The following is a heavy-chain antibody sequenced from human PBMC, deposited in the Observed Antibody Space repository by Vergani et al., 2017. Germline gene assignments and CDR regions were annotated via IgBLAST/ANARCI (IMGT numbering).Heavy chain of an antibody. Sequence: QVQLVQSGSELKKPGASVKVSCKASGYIFTIHAMNWVRQAPGQGLEWMGWINTNTGNPTYAQGFTGRFVFSLDTSVSTAYLQISSLKAEDTAVYYCARSPLKPQITMVPKSWYFDLWGRGTLVTVSS. CDR1: GYIFTIHA. D-gene: IGHD3-10*01. CDR3: ARSPLKPQITMVPKSWYFDL. V-gene: IGHV7-4-1*02. CDR2: INTNTGNP. J-gene: IGHJ2*01.